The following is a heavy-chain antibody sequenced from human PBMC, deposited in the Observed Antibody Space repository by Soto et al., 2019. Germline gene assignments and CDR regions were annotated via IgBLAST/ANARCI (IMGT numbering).Heavy chain of an antibody. CDR2: IWYDGSNK. V-gene: IGHV3-33*01. J-gene: IGHJ4*02. D-gene: IGHD1-1*01. Sequence: ESGGGVVQPGRSLRLSCAASGFTFSIYGMHWVRQAPGKGLEWVAVIWYDGSNKYYADSVKGRFTISRDNSKNTLYLQMNSLRAEDTAVYYCARDGTDPYYFDYWGQGTLVTVSS. CDR3: ARDGTDPYYFDY. CDR1: GFTFSIYG.